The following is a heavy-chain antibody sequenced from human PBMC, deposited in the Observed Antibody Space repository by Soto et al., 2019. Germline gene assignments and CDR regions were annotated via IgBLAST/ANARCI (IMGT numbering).Heavy chain of an antibody. V-gene: IGHV1-69*13. J-gene: IGHJ6*02. CDR1: GGTFSSYA. Sequence: SVKVSCKASGGTFSSYAISWVRQAPGQGLEWMGGIIPIFGTANYAQKFQGRVMITADESTSTAYMELSSLRSEDTAVYYCARDWDGYNSFSYGMDVWGQGTTVTVSS. CDR3: ARDWDGYNSFSYGMDV. CDR2: IIPIFGTA. D-gene: IGHD5-12*01.